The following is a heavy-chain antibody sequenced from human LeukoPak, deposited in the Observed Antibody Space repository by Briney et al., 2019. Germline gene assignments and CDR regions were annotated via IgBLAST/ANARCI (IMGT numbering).Heavy chain of an antibody. J-gene: IGHJ4*02. CDR2: ISYSGST. CDR1: GGFISTYY. Sequence: PSETLSLTCTVSGGFISTYYWSWIRQPPGKGLEWIGFISYSGSTYHNPSLKSRVTMSVDTSKNQFSLNLRSVTAADTAVYYCARDPYHYGFWGQGILVTVSS. CDR3: ARDPYHYGF. V-gene: IGHV4-59*01. D-gene: IGHD3-10*01.